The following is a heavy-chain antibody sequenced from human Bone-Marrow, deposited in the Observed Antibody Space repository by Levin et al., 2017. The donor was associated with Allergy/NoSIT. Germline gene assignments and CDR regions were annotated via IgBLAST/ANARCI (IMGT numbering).Heavy chain of an antibody. CDR1: GFTVSSNY. CDR3: AMSGYSSPGDY. CDR2: IYSGGST. Sequence: SGGSLRLSCAASGFTVSSNYMSWVRQAPGKGLEWVSVIYSGGSTYYADSVKGRFTISRDNSKNTLYLQMNSLRAEDTAVYYCAMSGYSSPGDYWGQGTLVTVSS. D-gene: IGHD6-13*01. V-gene: IGHV3-53*01. J-gene: IGHJ4*02.